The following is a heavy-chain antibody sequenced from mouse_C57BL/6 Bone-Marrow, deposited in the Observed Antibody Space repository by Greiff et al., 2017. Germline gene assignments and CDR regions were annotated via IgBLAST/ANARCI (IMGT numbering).Heavy chain of an antibody. D-gene: IGHD1-1*01. V-gene: IGHV1-75*01. CDR2: IFPGSGST. Sequence: VKLMESGPELVKPGASVKISCKASGYTFTDYYINWVKQRPGQGLEWIGWIFPGSGSTYYNEKFKGKATLTVDKSSSTAYMLLSSLTSEDSAVYFCARSPFKFITTVVADAMDYWGQGTSVTVSS. J-gene: IGHJ4*01. CDR1: GYTFTDYY. CDR3: ARSPFKFITTVVADAMDY.